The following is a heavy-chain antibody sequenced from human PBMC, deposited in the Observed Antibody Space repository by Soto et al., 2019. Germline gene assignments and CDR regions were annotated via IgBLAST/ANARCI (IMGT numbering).Heavy chain of an antibody. CDR2: IYYSGST. CDR1: GGSFSGYY. D-gene: IGHD3-10*01. V-gene: IGHV4-39*01. Sequence: SETLSLTCAVYGGSFSGYYWGWIRQPPGRGLEWIGSIYYSGSTYYNPSLKSRVTISVDTSKNQFSLKLSSVTAADTAVYYCARTSIDYYGSGSKAGDYFDYWGQGTLVTVSS. J-gene: IGHJ4*02. CDR3: ARTSIDYYGSGSKAGDYFDY.